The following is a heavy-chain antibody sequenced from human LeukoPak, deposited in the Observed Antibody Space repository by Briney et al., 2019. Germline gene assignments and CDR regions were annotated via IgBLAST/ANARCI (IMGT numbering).Heavy chain of an antibody. D-gene: IGHD3-22*01. J-gene: IGHJ4*02. CDR2: IYYSGST. CDR3: ARDYYDSSAYYPFY. CDR1: GGSISSSSYY. Sequence: PSETLSLTCTVSGGSISSSSYYWGWIRQPPGKGLEWIGSIYYSGSTYYNPSLKSRVTISLDTSKNQFSLKLSSVTAADTAVYYCARDYYDSSAYYPFYWGQGTLVTVSS. V-gene: IGHV4-39*07.